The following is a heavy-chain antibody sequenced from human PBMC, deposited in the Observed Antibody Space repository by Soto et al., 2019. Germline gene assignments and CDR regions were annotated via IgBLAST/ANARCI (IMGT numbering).Heavy chain of an antibody. Sequence: QAQLVQSGGEVKKPGTSVKVSCKASGYTFTNYGISWVRKAPGEGLEWMGWISGKNGNTNYAQKFQGRVTMTTDTSTGTADMELRSLRSDDTAVYYCARDFPDPGYSSGLRDCWGQGTLVTVSS. V-gene: IGHV1-18*01. CDR3: ARDFPDPGYSSGLRDC. CDR2: ISGKNGNT. J-gene: IGHJ4*02. D-gene: IGHD6-25*01. CDR1: GYTFTNYG.